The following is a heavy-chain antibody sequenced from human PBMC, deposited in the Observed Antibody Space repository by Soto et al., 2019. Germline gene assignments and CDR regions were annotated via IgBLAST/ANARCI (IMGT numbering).Heavy chain of an antibody. Sequence: SLRLSCAASGFTVSSYGMHWFRQAPGKGLEWVAVISYDGSNKYYADSVKGRFTISRDNSKNTLYLQMNSLRAEDTAVYYCAKVARGREYFFRADNYGMDVWGQGTTVTVSS. D-gene: IGHD3-16*01. J-gene: IGHJ6*02. V-gene: IGHV3-30*18. CDR1: GFTVSSYG. CDR3: AKVARGREYFFRADNYGMDV. CDR2: ISYDGSNK.